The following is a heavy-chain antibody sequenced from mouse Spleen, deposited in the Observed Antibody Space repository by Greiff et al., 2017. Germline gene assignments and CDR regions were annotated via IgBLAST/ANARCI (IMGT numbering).Heavy chain of an antibody. D-gene: IGHD2-5*01. V-gene: IGHV1-80*01. CDR1: GYAFSSYW. CDR2: IYPGVGDT. CDR3: ARMGDYSNFFLDG. Sequence: QVQLKQSGAEQVKPGASVKISCKPSGYAFSSYWMHWVKQRPGKGLAWIGQIYPGVGDTNYNGKFKGKATLTADKSYSTAYMQLSSLTSEDSAVYFCARMGDYSNFFLDGWGAGTTVTVSS. J-gene: IGHJ1*01.